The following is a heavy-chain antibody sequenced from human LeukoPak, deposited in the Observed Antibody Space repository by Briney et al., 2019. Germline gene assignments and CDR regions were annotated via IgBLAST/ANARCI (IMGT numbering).Heavy chain of an antibody. CDR1: GGSFSGYY. D-gene: IGHD3-10*01. J-gene: IGHJ4*02. Sequence: SETLSLTCALYGGSFSGYYWSWIRQPPGKGLEWIGEIYHSGSTNYNPSLNSRATISVDTSKNQFSLKLSSVTAADTALYYCARRSLRGVIRYWGQGTLVTVSS. CDR3: ARRSLRGVIRY. CDR2: IYHSGST. V-gene: IGHV4-34*01.